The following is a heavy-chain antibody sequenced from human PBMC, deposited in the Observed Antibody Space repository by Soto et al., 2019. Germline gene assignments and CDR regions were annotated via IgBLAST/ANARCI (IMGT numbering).Heavy chain of an antibody. V-gene: IGHV4-30-4*01. CDR2: IYHSGIT. CDR3: AREDYTGNSRFFDY. CDR1: GGSIGSGNYY. J-gene: IGHJ4*02. Sequence: SLTCSFSGGSIGSGNYYWSWIRHPPGKGLEWIGYIYHSGITYYNPSLNSRVTISVDMSKNQFSLRLSSVTAADTAVYYCAREDYTGNSRFFDYWGQGVLVTVS. D-gene: IGHD3-9*01.